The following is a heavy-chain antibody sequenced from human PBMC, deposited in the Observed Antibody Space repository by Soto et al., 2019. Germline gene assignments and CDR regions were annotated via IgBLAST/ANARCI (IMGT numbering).Heavy chain of an antibody. CDR3: ARGSSIAGLYYGMDV. J-gene: IGHJ6*02. V-gene: IGHV4-31*03. CDR1: GGSISSGGYY. Sequence: QVQLQESGPGLVKPSQTLSLTCTVSGGSISSGGYYWTWIRQHPGKGLEWIGYNYYSGITYYNPSLKRRVTXPXAXSXXQFSLTLSSVTAADTAVYYCARGSSIAGLYYGMDVWGQGTTVTVSS. CDR2: NYYSGIT. D-gene: IGHD6-6*01.